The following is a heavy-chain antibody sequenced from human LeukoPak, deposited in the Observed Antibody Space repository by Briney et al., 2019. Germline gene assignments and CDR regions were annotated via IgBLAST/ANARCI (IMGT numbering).Heavy chain of an antibody. CDR1: GFTFDDYG. D-gene: IGHD3-3*01. CDR3: ARVTIFGVVIRYFDY. Sequence: GGSLRLSCAASGFTFDDYGMSWVRQAPGKGPEWVSGINWNGGSTGYADSVKGRFTISRDNAKNSLYLQTNSLRAEDTALYHCARVTIFGVVIRYFDYWGQGTLVTVSS. V-gene: IGHV3-20*01. J-gene: IGHJ4*02. CDR2: INWNGGST.